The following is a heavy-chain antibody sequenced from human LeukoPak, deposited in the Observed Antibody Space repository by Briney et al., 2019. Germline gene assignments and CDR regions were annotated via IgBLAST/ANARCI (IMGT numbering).Heavy chain of an antibody. J-gene: IGHJ5*02. CDR2: INHSGST. CDR3: ARADKPRSIAAPWGFDP. D-gene: IGHD6-6*01. V-gene: IGHV4-34*01. CDR1: GGSFSGYY. Sequence: SETLSLTCAVYGGSFSGYYWSWIRRPPGKGLEWIGEINHSGSTNYNPSLKSRVTISVDTSKNQFSLKLSSVTAADTAVYYCARADKPRSIAAPWGFDPWGQGTLVTVSS.